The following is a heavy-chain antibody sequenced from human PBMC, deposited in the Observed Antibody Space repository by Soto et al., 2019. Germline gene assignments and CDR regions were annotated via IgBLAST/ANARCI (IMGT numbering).Heavy chain of an antibody. CDR1: GYSFTSYW. D-gene: IGHD2-15*01. CDR2: IYPGDSDT. V-gene: IGHV5-51*01. J-gene: IGHJ6*02. Sequence: PGESLKISCKGSGYSFTSYWIGWVRQMPGKGLEWMGIIYPGDSDTRYSPSFQGQVTISADKSISTAYLQWSSLKASDTAMYYCARLPLVAATRGYYYGMDVWGQGTTVTVSS. CDR3: ARLPLVAATRGYYYGMDV.